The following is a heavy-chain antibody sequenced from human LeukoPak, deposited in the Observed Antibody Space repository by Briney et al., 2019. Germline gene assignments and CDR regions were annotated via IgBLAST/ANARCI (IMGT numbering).Heavy chain of an antibody. CDR3: ARAPGYCSSTSCYSTFEYDY. J-gene: IGHJ4*02. D-gene: IGHD2-2*02. V-gene: IGHV4-59*01. CDR1: GGSISSYY. CDR2: IYYSGST. Sequence: SETLSLTCTVSGGSISSYYWSWIRQPPGKGLEWIGYIYYSGSTNYNPSLKSRVTISVDTSKNQFSLKLSSVTAADTAVYYCARAPGYCSSTSCYSTFEYDYWGQGTLVTVSS.